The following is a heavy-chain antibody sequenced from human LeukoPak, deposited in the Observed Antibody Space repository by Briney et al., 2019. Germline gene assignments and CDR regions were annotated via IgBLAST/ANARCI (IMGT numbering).Heavy chain of an antibody. J-gene: IGHJ3*02. CDR2: IQQDGSEK. V-gene: IGHV3-7*03. CDR1: GFTFNSYW. CDR3: ARAGLWDYSDSSGYHNGAFDI. Sequence: GGSLRLSCAASGFTFNSYWMSWVRQAPGKGLEWVANIQQDGSEKYYVDSVKGRLTISRDNAKNSLYLQMNRLRSDDTAVYYCARAGLWDYSDSSGYHNGAFDIWGQGTMVTVSS. D-gene: IGHD3-22*01.